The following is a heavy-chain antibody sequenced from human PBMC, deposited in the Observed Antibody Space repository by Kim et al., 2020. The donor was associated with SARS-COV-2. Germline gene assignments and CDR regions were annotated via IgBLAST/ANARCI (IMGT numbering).Heavy chain of an antibody. V-gene: IGHV3-43*02. CDR2: ISGDGGST. J-gene: IGHJ3*02. CDR1: GFTFDDYA. CDR3: AKFPVWGCYRHDAFDI. D-gene: IGHD3-16*02. Sequence: GGSLRLSCAASGFTFDDYAMHWVRQAPGKGLEWVSLISGDGGSTYYADSVKGRFTISRDNSKNSLYLQMNSLRTEDTALYYCAKFPVWGCYRHDAFDIWGQGTMVTVSS.